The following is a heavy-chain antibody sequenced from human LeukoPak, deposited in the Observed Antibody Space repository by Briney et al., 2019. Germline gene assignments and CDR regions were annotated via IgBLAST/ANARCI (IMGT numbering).Heavy chain of an antibody. J-gene: IGHJ4*02. CDR1: GNTFTSYV. Sequence: ASVKDSCKASGNTFTSYVINWVRPATGQGLEWMGWMNPKSGNTGYAQKFQRRVTITRDTSISTAYMELGSLRSEDTAVYYCARVTGSIDYWGQGTLGTVSS. V-gene: IGHV1-8*01. D-gene: IGHD1-26*01. CDR3: ARVTGSIDY. CDR2: MNPKSGNT.